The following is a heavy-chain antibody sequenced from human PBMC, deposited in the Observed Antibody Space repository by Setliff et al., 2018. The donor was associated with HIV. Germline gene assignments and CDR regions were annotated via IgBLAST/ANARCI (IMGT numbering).Heavy chain of an antibody. CDR3: ETYNYDRRGYYSVWFDT. CDR2: IYHSGDA. Sequence: PSETLSLTCTVSGGFISAGDYYWSWIRQRPGKGLEWIGYIYHSGDAYYNPTLKSRLSLSVDTSRDQFSLDLTSVTAADTAVYYCETYNYDRRGYYSVWFDTWGQGTLVTVSS. CDR1: GGFISAGDYY. J-gene: IGHJ5*02. D-gene: IGHD3-22*01. V-gene: IGHV4-31*03.